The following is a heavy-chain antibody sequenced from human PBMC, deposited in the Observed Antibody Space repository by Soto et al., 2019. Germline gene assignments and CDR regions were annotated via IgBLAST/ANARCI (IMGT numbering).Heavy chain of an antibody. J-gene: IGHJ4*02. CDR1: GFTVSSNY. V-gene: IGHV3-53*01. CDR3: ARDPTAVTASGGY. D-gene: IGHD4-17*01. CDR2: SYSGGST. Sequence: PGGSLRLSCAASGFTVSSNYMRWVRQAPGKGLEWVSVSYSGGSTYYADSVKGRFTISRNNSKNTVYLQMNSLRAEDTAVYYCARDPTAVTASGGYCGQGTLVTVSS.